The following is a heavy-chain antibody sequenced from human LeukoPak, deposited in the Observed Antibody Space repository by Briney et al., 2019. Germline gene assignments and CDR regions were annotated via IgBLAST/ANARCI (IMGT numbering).Heavy chain of an antibody. CDR2: INPNSGDT. Sequence: GASVKVSCKASGYTFINHYIHWVRQAPGHGLEWMGWINPNSGDTNYAQKFQGRVTMTRDTSISTAYMELSRLRSDDTAVYYCARDWEGLGEYWYFDLWGRGTLVTVSS. CDR3: ARDWEGLGEYWYFDL. CDR1: GYTFINHY. D-gene: IGHD1-26*01. J-gene: IGHJ2*01. V-gene: IGHV1-2*02.